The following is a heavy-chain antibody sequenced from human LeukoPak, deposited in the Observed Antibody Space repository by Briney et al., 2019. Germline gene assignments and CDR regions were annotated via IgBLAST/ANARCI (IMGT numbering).Heavy chain of an antibody. CDR2: INPNSGGT. J-gene: IGHJ3*01. CDR3: ARTYCYDSSGSRDAFDF. CDR1: GYTFTGYC. Sequence: ASVKVSRKASGYTFTGYCMLWVRQAPGQGLEWMGRINPNSGGTNYAQKFQDRVTTTRDTSIRTAYMELSRLRSDDTSVYYCARTYCYDSSGSRDAFDFWGEGTMVTVSS. D-gene: IGHD3-22*01. V-gene: IGHV1-2*06.